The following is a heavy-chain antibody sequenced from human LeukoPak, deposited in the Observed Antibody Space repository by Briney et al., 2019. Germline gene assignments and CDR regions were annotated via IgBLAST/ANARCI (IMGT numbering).Heavy chain of an antibody. V-gene: IGHV4-30-4*01. J-gene: IGHJ3*02. CDR1: GGSISSGDYY. Sequence: SHTQSLTCTVSGGSISSGDYYWGWIPQPQGKGLVGIVNIYYSGSTYYNPSLKSRVTISVDTSKNQFSLKMSSVTAADTAVYYCASERYNWNDRGFDIWGQGTMVTVSS. CDR3: ASERYNWNDRGFDI. CDR2: IYYSGST. D-gene: IGHD1-1*01.